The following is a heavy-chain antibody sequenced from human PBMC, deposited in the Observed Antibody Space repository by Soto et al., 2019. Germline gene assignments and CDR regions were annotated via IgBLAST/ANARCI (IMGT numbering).Heavy chain of an antibody. D-gene: IGHD3-16*02. CDR1: GLTFRNYA. CDR2: VSGRGDET. V-gene: IGHV3-23*01. J-gene: IGHJ4*02. Sequence: EVQLSESGGGLVQPGGSLRLSCTASGLTFRNYAMTWVRQAPGKGPEWVSTVSGRGDETFYADSVKGRFTISRDNSKDTVYLLMNSLRVEDTAVYYCAKGGHLSFFDYLGQGTLVTVSS. CDR3: AKGGHLSFFDY.